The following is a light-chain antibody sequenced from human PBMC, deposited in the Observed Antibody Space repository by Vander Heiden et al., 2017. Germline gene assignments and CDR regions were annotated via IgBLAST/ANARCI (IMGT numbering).Light chain of an antibody. CDR3: QSYDSSLSGWV. V-gene: IGLV1-40*01. CDR2: GNN. CDR1: SSNIGAGYD. Sequence: QSVLTQPPSVSGAPGQRVTISCTGSSSNIGAGYDVQWYQKLPGTAPKVLIYGNNKRPSGVPDRFSGSKSGTSASLAITGLQAEDEADYYCQSYDSSLSGWVFGGGTKLTVL. J-gene: IGLJ3*02.